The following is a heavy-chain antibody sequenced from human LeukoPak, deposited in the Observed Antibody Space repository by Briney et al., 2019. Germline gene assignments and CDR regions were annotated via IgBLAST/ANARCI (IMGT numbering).Heavy chain of an antibody. CDR1: GYTFTSYA. CDR3: ASFGIAARPRTSLGDAFDI. D-gene: IGHD6-6*01. CDR2: INPSGGST. Sequence: GASVKVSCKASGYTFTSYAMNWVRQAPGQGLEWMGIINPSGGSTSYAQKFQGRVTMTRDMSTSTVYMELSSLRSEDTAVYYCASFGIAARPRTSLGDAFDIWGQGTMVTVSS. J-gene: IGHJ3*02. V-gene: IGHV1-46*01.